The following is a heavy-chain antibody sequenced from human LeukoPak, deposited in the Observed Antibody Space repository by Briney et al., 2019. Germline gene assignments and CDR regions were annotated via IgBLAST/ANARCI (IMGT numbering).Heavy chain of an antibody. Sequence: GGSLRLSCAASEFTFSSYSMNWVRQAPGKGLEWVSYITNSGNSKSYADSVKGRFTISRDNTKNTLYLQMNSLRAEDTAVYYCARGGIAVAGRHFDYWGQGTLVTVSS. V-gene: IGHV3-48*01. CDR3: ARGGIAVAGRHFDY. J-gene: IGHJ4*02. CDR2: ITNSGNSK. CDR1: EFTFSSYS. D-gene: IGHD6-19*01.